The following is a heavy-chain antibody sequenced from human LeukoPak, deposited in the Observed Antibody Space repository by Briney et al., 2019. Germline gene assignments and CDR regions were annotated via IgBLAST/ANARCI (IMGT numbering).Heavy chain of an antibody. D-gene: IGHD4/OR15-4a*01. J-gene: IGHJ4*02. CDR1: GDSISSSNW. V-gene: IGHV4-4*02. CDR2: ISHSGST. Sequence: SGTLSLTCAVPGDSISSSNWWSWVRQPPGKGLEWIGEISHSGSTNYNPSLKSRVTILVDKSKNQVSLKLSSVTAADTAVYYCARVRAGAPHDYWGQGTLVTVSS. CDR3: ARVRAGAPHDY.